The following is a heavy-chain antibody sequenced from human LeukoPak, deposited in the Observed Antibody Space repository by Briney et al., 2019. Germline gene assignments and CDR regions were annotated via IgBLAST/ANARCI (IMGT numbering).Heavy chain of an antibody. CDR2: IYYSGST. D-gene: IGHD3-9*01. V-gene: IGHV4-59*01. CDR3: ARAATDILTGYYQYYFDY. Sequence: TSETLSLTCTVSGGSISSYYWSWIRQPPGKGLEWLGSIYYSGSTNYNPSLKSRVTISVDTSKNQFSLKLSSVTAADTAVYYCARAATDILTGYYQYYFDYWGQGTLVTVSS. J-gene: IGHJ4*02. CDR1: GGSISSYY.